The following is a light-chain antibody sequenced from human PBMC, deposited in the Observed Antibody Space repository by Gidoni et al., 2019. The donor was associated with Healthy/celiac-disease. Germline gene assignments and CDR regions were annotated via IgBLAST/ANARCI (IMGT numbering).Light chain of an antibody. CDR2: AAS. CDR3: QQSYSTPPALT. CDR1: QSISSY. J-gene: IGKJ4*01. Sequence: DIQITQSPSSLSASVGDRVTITCRSSQSISSYLNWYQQKTGKAPKLLIYAASSVQSGVPSRFSGSGSGTDFTLTISSLQPEDFANYYCQQSYSTPPALTFXGXTKVXSK. V-gene: IGKV1-39*01.